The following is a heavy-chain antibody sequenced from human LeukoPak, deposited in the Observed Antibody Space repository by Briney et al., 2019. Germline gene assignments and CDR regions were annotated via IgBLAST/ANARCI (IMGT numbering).Heavy chain of an antibody. Sequence: GGSLRLSCAASGFNFRSYAMHRVRQAPGKGQERVAVIYYDGSDEHFADSVKGRFTISRDNSKNTLSLQMNSLRAEDTAVYYRATGSIGSCSTSHCWAFEYWGQGTLVPVSA. CDR3: ATGSIGSCSTSHCWAFEY. CDR2: IYYDGSDE. V-gene: IGHV3-30*12. J-gene: IGHJ4*02. D-gene: IGHD2-2*01. CDR1: GFNFRSYA.